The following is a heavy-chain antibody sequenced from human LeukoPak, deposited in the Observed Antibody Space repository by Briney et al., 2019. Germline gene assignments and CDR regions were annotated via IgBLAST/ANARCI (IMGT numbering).Heavy chain of an antibody. Sequence: QSGSPLRLSCEGSGFTFSDFGMNWVRQAPGKGLEWVSYIDGSSRNIRYADSVKGRFTIFRDNAKNSLYLQMNSLRAEDTAVYYCARESPKYCGGDCYPIDYWGQGTLVTVSS. V-gene: IGHV3-48*04. CDR1: GFTFSDFG. CDR3: ARESPKYCGGDCYPIDY. D-gene: IGHD2-21*02. CDR2: IDGSSRNI. J-gene: IGHJ4*02.